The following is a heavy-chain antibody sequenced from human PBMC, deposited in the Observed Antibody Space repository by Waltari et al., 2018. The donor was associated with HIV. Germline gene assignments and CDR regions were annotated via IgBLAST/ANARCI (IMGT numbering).Heavy chain of an antibody. CDR2: SYYSGST. Sequence: QLQLQESGPGLVKPSETLSLTCTVSGGSISSSSYYWGWIRQPPGKGLEWIGSSYYSGSTYYNPSLKSRVTISVDTSKNQFSRKVSSVTAADTAVYYWARLSIKRFNGMDVWGQGTTVTVSS. CDR1: GGSISSSSYY. CDR3: ARLSIKRFNGMDV. J-gene: IGHJ6*02. V-gene: IGHV4-39*01. D-gene: IGHD3-10*01.